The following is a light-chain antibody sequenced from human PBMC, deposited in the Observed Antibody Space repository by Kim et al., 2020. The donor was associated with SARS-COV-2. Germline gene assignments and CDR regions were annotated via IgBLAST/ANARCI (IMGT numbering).Light chain of an antibody. CDR2: GAS. CDR3: QQYARSPRT. Sequence: EIMLTQSPGTLSLSPGERATLSCRASETLKGTYLVWYQQRPGQAPRRLIYGASNRATGIPDRFSGSVSGTASTLTITRLEPEDFAVYYCQQYARSPRTFGQGTKVDIK. J-gene: IGKJ1*01. CDR1: ETLKGTY. V-gene: IGKV3-20*01.